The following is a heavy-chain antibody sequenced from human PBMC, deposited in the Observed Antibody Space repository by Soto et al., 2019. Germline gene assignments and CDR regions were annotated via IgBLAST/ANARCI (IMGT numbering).Heavy chain of an antibody. CDR3: ARDGSIAGYSSSYFDS. CDR2: IYHRGST. CDR1: GGSISSSNW. Sequence: QVQLQESGPGLVKPSGTLSLTCAVSGGSISSSNWWSWVRQPPGKGLEWIGEIYHRGSTNYTPSLKSRVTISVDKSKIQFSLKLSSVTAAVTAVYYCARDGSIAGYSSSYFDSWGQGTLVTVSS. V-gene: IGHV4-4*02. D-gene: IGHD6-13*01. J-gene: IGHJ4*02.